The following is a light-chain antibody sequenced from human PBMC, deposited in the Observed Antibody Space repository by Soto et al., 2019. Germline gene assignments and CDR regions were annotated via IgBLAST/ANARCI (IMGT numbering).Light chain of an antibody. Sequence: QSVLTQPASVSGSPGQSVTISCTGTSSDVGGYDYVSWCQQHPGTAPKLILYEVNNRPSGVSNRFSGSKSGNTASLIISGLQTEDEANYYCSAYTTSNTLIFGTGTKV. J-gene: IGLJ1*01. CDR1: SSDVGGYDY. CDR3: SAYTTSNTLI. CDR2: EVN. V-gene: IGLV2-14*01.